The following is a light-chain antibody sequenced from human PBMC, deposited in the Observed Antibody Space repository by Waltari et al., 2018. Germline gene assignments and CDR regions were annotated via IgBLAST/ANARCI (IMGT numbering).Light chain of an antibody. CDR3: SSYTSSSTYV. CDR1: SSDVGGSNY. Sequence: QSALTQPASVSGSPGQSITLSFTGTSSDVGGSNYVSWYQQHPGKAPKLMIYEVSNRPSGVSNRFSGSKSGNTASLTISGLQAEDEADYYCSSYTSSSTYVFGTGTKVTVL. CDR2: EVS. J-gene: IGLJ1*01. V-gene: IGLV2-14*01.